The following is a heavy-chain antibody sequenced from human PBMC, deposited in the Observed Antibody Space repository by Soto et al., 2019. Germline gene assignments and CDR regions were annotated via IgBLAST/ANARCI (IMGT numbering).Heavy chain of an antibody. CDR2: IYYSGST. V-gene: IGHV4-39*01. Sequence: PSETLSLTCTVSGGSISSSSYYWGWIRQPPGKGLEWIGSIYYSGSTYYNPSLKSRVTISVDTSKNQFSLKLSSVTAADTAVYYCARQGGNYEEYYFDYWGQGTLVTVSS. CDR3: ARQGGNYEEYYFDY. CDR1: GGSISSSSYY. J-gene: IGHJ4*02. D-gene: IGHD4-4*01.